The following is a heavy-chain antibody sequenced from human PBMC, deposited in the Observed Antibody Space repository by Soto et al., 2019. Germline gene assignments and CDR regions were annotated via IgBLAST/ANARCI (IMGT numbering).Heavy chain of an antibody. J-gene: IGHJ4*02. CDR2: ISGSGGST. CDR3: AKDRTSLKPKVQYYFDY. CDR1: GFTFSSYA. Sequence: GGSLRLSCAASGFTFSSYAMSWVRQAPGKGLEWVSAISGSGGSTYYADSVKGRFTISRDNSKNTLYLQMNSLRAEDTAVYYCAKDRTSLKPKVQYYFDYWGQGTLATVSS. V-gene: IGHV3-23*01.